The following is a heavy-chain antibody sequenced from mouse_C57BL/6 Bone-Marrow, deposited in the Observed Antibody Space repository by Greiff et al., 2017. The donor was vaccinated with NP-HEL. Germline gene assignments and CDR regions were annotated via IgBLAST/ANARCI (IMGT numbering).Heavy chain of an antibody. D-gene: IGHD3-3*01. CDR1: GYTFTDYE. CDR2: IDPETGGT. CDR3: TRVRWDRGYYFDY. J-gene: IGHJ2*01. Sequence: VQLQQSGAELVRPGASVTLSCKASGYTFTDYEMHWVKQTPVHGLEWIGAIDPETGGTAYNQKFKGKAILTADTSSSTAYMELRSLTSEDSAVYYCTRVRWDRGYYFDYWGQGTTLTVSS. V-gene: IGHV1-15*01.